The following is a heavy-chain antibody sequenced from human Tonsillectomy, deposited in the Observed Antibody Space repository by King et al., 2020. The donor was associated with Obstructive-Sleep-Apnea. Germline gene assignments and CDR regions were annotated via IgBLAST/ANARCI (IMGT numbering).Heavy chain of an antibody. D-gene: IGHD2-15*01. J-gene: IGHJ5*02. CDR1: GFTFSSYA. V-gene: IGHV3-30-3*01. CDR2: ISYDGSNK. CDR3: ARGPVVGGHNWFDP. Sequence: VQLVESGGGVVQPGRSLRLSCAASGFTFSSYAMHWVRQAPGKGLEWVAVISYDGSNKYYADSVKGRFTISRDNSKNTLYLQMYSLRAEDTAVYYCARGPVVGGHNWFDPWGQGTLVTVSS.